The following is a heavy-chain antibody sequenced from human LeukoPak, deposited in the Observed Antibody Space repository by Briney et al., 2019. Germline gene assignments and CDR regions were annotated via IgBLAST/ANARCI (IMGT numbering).Heavy chain of an antibody. Sequence: GGSLRLSCEASGLALGSFGMHWVRQPPGKGLEWVALISHDGRNTNYADSVRGRLTISRDNARNRLYLQMSSLRPEDTAVYYCAKDTWSSGWYAIDYWGQGTLVTVSS. V-gene: IGHV3-30*18. J-gene: IGHJ4*02. CDR2: ISHDGRNT. D-gene: IGHD6-19*01. CDR3: AKDTWSSGWYAIDY. CDR1: GLALGSFG.